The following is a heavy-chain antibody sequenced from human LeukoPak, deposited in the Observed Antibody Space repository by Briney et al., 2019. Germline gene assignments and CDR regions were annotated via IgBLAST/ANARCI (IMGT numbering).Heavy chain of an antibody. J-gene: IGHJ5*02. D-gene: IGHD6-13*01. V-gene: IGHV3-23*01. CDR3: ARQAAGTYWFDP. CDR1: GFTFSTYD. Sequence: GGSLRLSCTVSGFTFSTYDMSWVRLTPGKGLEWVSTVTNSGGSTYYADSVEGRFTISRDNSKNTLYLQMNSLRAEDTAVYYCARQAAGTYWFDPWGQGTLVTVSS. CDR2: VTNSGGST.